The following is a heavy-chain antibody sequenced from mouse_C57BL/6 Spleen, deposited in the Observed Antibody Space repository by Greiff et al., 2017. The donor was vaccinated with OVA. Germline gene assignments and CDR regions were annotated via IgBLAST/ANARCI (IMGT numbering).Heavy chain of an antibody. CDR3: AIYSNYYAMDY. V-gene: IGHV2-3*01. Sequence: VQLVESGPGLVAPSQSLSITCTVSGFSLTSYGVSWVRQPPGKGLEWLGLIWGDGSTTYHSALISRLSISKDNSKSQVFLKLIRLQTDDTATYYCAIYSNYYAMDYWGKGTSVTVSS. J-gene: IGHJ4*01. CDR1: GFSLTSYG. D-gene: IGHD2-5*01. CDR2: IWGDGST.